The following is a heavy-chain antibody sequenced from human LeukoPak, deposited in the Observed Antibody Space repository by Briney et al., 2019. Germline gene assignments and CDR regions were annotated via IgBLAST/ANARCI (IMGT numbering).Heavy chain of an antibody. J-gene: IGHJ4*02. CDR2: VNLQGGT. D-gene: IGHD3-22*01. V-gene: IGHV4-4*02. CDR3: ARQIRRGFYYDSSGFHDFDY. Sequence: PSETLSLTCDVSGGSITQTNYWTWVRQPRGKGLEWIGEVNLQGGTNYNPSLKSRVTISVDTSKNQFSLKLTSVTAADTAVHYCARQIRRGFYYDSSGFHDFDYWGQGALVTVSS. CDR1: GGSITQTNY.